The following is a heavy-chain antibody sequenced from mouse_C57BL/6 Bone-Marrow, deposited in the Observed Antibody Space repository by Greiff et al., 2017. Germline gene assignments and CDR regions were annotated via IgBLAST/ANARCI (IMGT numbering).Heavy chain of an antibody. V-gene: IGHV1-80*01. CDR2: IFPGDGDT. CDR3: ARRRRTGYVGLYWYFDV. CDR1: GYAFSSYW. Sequence: QVQLQQSGAELVKPGASVKISCKASGYAFSSYWMNWVKPRPGKGLEWIGQIFPGDGDTNYNGKFKGKATLTADKSSSTAYMQLSSLTSEDSAVYYCARRRRTGYVGLYWYFDVWGTGTTVTVSS. J-gene: IGHJ1*03. D-gene: IGHD1-2*01.